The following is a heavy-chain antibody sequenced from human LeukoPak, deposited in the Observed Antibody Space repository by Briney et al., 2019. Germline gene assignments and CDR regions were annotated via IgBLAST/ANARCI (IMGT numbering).Heavy chain of an antibody. V-gene: IGHV4-59*01. Sequence: PSETLSLTCTVSGGSISSYYWSWIRQPPGKGLEWIGYIYYSGSTNYNPSLKSRVTISVDTSKNQFSLKLSSVTAADTAVYYCAGETLGSIAARPGHFDYWGQGTLVTVSS. J-gene: IGHJ4*02. CDR1: GGSISSYY. D-gene: IGHD6-6*01. CDR2: IYYSGST. CDR3: AGETLGSIAARPGHFDY.